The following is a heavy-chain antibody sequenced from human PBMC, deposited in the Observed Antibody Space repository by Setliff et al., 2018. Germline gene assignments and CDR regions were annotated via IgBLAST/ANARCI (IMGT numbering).Heavy chain of an antibody. CDR3: SRLVRFCIRTSCQRLSGDDF. CDR2: ISAHTGNT. J-gene: IGHJ4*02. V-gene: IGHV1-18*01. Sequence: GASVKVSCKTSGYTFSDYGIAWVRQAPGQGLEWMGWISAHTGNTFYSPKFHGRVTLTTDTSTSTAYMELRSLGSDDTAVYYCSRLVRFCIRTSCQRLSGDDFWGQGTLVTVSS. D-gene: IGHD2-2*01. CDR1: GYTFSDYG.